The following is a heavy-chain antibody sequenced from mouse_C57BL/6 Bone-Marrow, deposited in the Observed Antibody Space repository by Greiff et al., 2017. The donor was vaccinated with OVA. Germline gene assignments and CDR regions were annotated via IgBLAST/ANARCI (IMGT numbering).Heavy chain of an antibody. V-gene: IGHV1-81*01. J-gene: IGHJ2*01. CDR1: GYTFTSYG. D-gene: IGHD1-1*01. CDR3: ARHYYGSSLDY. Sequence: QVQLQQSGAELARPGASVKLSCKASGYTFTSYGISWVKQRTGQGLEWIGEIYPRSGNTYYNEKFKGKATLTADKSSSTAYMELRSLTSEDSAVYFCARHYYGSSLDYWGQGTTLTASS. CDR2: IYPRSGNT.